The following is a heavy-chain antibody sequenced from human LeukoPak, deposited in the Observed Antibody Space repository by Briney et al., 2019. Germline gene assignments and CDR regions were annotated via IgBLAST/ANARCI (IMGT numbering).Heavy chain of an antibody. D-gene: IGHD6-13*01. J-gene: IGHJ4*02. CDR2: IYISGST. V-gene: IGHV4-61*02. CDR3: ASVSSSWFFDY. Sequence: PSETLSLTCTVSGGSISSGSYYWSWIRQPAGKGLEWIGRIYISGSTTYNPSLRSRVTISVDTSKNQFSLTVTSVTAADTAVYYCASVSSSWFFDYWGQGTLVTVSS. CDR1: GGSISSGSYY.